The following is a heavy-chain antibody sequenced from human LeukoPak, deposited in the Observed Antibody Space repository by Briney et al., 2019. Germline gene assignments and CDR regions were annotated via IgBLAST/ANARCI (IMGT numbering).Heavy chain of an antibody. CDR2: ISTSSSYI. CDR3: ARGTLNIPGEHGAFDY. J-gene: IGHJ4*02. CDR1: GFAFSSYS. D-gene: IGHD1-14*01. Sequence: GGSLRLSCAASGFAFSSYSMNWVRQAPGKGLEWVSSISTSSSYIHYADSVKGRFTISRDNAKNPLYLQMNSLRAEDTAVYYCARGTLNIPGEHGAFDYWGQGTLVTVPS. V-gene: IGHV3-21*01.